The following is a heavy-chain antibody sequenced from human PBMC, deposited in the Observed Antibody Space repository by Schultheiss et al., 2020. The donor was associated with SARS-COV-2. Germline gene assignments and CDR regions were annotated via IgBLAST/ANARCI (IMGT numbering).Heavy chain of an antibody. CDR2: IKEDGSEK. Sequence: GGSLRLSCAASGFTFSSYGMHWVRQAPGKGLEWVANIKEDGSEKYYVDSVKGRFTISRDNAKNSLYLQMNSLRAEDTAVYYCARRYYGSSLSAFDIWGQGTMVTVSS. D-gene: IGHD3-3*01. CDR3: ARRYYGSSLSAFDI. V-gene: IGHV3-7*01. J-gene: IGHJ3*02. CDR1: GFTFSSYG.